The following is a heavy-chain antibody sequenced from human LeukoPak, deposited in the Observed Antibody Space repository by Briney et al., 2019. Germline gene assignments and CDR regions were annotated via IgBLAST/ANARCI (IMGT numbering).Heavy chain of an antibody. CDR3: ARGGGSYYDSSGRHRFDY. D-gene: IGHD3-22*01. V-gene: IGHV4-38-2*02. J-gene: IGHJ4*02. CDR2: MYHSGST. CDR1: GYSISSAYY. Sequence: SSETLSLTCSVSGYSISSAYYWGWIRQPPGKGLEWIGTMYHSGSTNYNPSLKSRVTISVDTSKNQFSLKLSSVTAADTAVYYCARGGGSYYDSSGRHRFDYWGQGTLVTVSS.